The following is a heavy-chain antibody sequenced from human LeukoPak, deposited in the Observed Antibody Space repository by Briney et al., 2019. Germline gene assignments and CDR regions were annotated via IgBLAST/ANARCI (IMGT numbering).Heavy chain of an antibody. D-gene: IGHD3-9*01. CDR1: GFTFSSYW. J-gene: IGHJ4*02. V-gene: IGHV3-7*01. CDR2: IKQDGSEK. Sequence: SGGSLRLSCAASGFTFSSYWMSWVRQAPGKGLEWVANIKQDGSEKYYVDSVKGRFTISRDNAKNSLYLQMNSLRAEDTAVYYCARGTYDRGDPGTDYFDYWGQGTLVTVSS. CDR3: ARGTYDRGDPGTDYFDY.